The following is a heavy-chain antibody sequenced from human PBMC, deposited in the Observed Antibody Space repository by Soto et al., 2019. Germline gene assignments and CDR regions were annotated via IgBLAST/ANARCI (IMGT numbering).Heavy chain of an antibody. V-gene: IGHV5-51*01. CDR3: ASTSHYYYYGMDV. CDR1: GYSFTNYL. J-gene: IGHJ6*02. CDR2: IYPGDSDT. Sequence: GEPLKISCKGSGYSFTNYLIGWVRQMPGKGLEWMGIIYPGDSDTRYSPSFQGQVTISADKSISTAYLQWSSLKASDTAMYYCASTSHYYYYGMDVWGQGTTVTVSS.